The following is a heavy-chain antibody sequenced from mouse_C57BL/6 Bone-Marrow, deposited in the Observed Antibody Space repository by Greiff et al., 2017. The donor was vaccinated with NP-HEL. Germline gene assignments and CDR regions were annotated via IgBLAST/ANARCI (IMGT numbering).Heavy chain of an antibody. Sequence: VQLQQPGAELVRPGSSVKLSCKASGYTFTSYWMHWVKQRPIQGLEWIGNIDPSDSETHYNQKFKDKATLTVDKSSSTAYMQLSSLTSEDSAVYYCARRGYGVSHWYFDVWGTGTTVTVSS. CDR3: ARRGYGVSHWYFDV. CDR2: IDPSDSET. CDR1: GYTFTSYW. D-gene: IGHD1-1*02. V-gene: IGHV1-52*01. J-gene: IGHJ1*03.